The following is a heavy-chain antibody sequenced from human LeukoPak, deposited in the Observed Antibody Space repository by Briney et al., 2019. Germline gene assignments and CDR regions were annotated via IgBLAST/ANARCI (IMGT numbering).Heavy chain of an antibody. J-gene: IGHJ4*02. CDR2: ISSSSSTI. CDR3: ARMNRPYYDILTGSSY. V-gene: IGHV3-48*04. CDR1: GFTFSSYS. Sequence: PGGSLRLSCAASGFTFSSYSMNWVRQAPGKGLEWVSYISSSSSTIYYADSVKDRFTISRDNAKNSLYLQMNSLRAEDTAVYYCARMNRPYYDILTGSSYWGQGTLVTVSS. D-gene: IGHD3-9*01.